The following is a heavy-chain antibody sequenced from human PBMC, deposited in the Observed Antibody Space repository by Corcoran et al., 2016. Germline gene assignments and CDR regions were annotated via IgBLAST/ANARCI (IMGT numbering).Heavy chain of an antibody. CDR3: ARDVNRFIAALWSGPIYGMDV. V-gene: IGHV1-46*01. D-gene: IGHD3-3*01. CDR1: GYTFTSYY. Sequence: QVQLVQSGAEVKKPGASVKASCKASGYTFTSYYMHWVRQAPGQGLEWMGIINPSGGSTSYAQKFQGRVTMTRDTSTSTVYMELSSLRSEDTAVDYWARDVNRFIAALWSGPIYGMDVWGQGTTVTVSS. J-gene: IGHJ6*02. CDR2: INPSGGST.